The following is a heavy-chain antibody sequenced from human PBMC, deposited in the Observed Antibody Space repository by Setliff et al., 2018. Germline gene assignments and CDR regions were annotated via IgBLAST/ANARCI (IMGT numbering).Heavy chain of an antibody. CDR1: GFTFSNAW. V-gene: IGHV3-11*04. CDR3: ACPDILTGLSDY. J-gene: IGHJ4*02. Sequence: PGGSLRLSCAASGFTFSNAWMSWVRQAPGKGLAWVSYISSSGSTIYYADSVKGRFTISRDNAKKSLYLQMNSLRAEDTAVYYCACPDILTGLSDYWGQGTLVTVSS. CDR2: ISSSGSTI. D-gene: IGHD3-9*01.